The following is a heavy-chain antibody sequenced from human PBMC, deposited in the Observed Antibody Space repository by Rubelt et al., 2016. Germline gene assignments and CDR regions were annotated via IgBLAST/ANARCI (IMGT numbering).Heavy chain of an antibody. J-gene: IGHJ4*02. V-gene: IGHV4-39*01. CDR1: GGSISSRSYY. CDR3: ARGKEGLGVTMMDY. D-gene: IGHD3-22*01. CDR2: IYYSGST. Sequence: QLQLQESGPGLVKPSETLSLTCTVSGGSISSRSYYWGWIRQPPGKGLEWIGSIYYSGSTYYNPSLKIRGTISVDTSKNQFSLKLSSVTAADTAVYYCARGKEGLGVTMMDYWGQGTLVTVSS.